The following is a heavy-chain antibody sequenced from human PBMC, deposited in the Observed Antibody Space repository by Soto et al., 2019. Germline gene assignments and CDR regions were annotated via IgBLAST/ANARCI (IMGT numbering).Heavy chain of an antibody. J-gene: IGHJ4*02. CDR3: ARDPPRRYNSGQGLDY. CDR1: GYTFTSYA. V-gene: IGHV1-3*01. Sequence: QVQLVQSGAEVKKPGASVKVSCKASGYTFTSYAMHWVRQAPGQRLEWMGWINAGNGNTNYAQNLRGRVTMTTDTSTSTAYMELRSLRSDDTAVYYCARDPPRRYNSGQGLDYWGQGTLVTVSS. CDR2: INAGNGNT. D-gene: IGHD5-18*01.